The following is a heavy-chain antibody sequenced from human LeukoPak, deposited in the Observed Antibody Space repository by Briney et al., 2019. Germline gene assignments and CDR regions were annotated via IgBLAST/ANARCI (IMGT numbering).Heavy chain of an antibody. Sequence: PGGSLRLSCAASGLTFSSYAMSWVRQAPGKGLEWVSGISSGGVGTYYADPVKGRFTVSRDNSKNTLYLQMNSLRAEDTAVYYCAKDRRTTLYGEFDYWGQGALVTVSS. V-gene: IGHV3-23*01. CDR1: GLTFSSYA. D-gene: IGHD3-3*01. J-gene: IGHJ4*02. CDR2: ISSGGVGT. CDR3: AKDRRTTLYGEFDY.